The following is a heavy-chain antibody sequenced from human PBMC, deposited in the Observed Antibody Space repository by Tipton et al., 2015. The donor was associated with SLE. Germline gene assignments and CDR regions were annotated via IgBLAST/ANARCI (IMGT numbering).Heavy chain of an antibody. CDR2: IYTSGST. CDR3: ARGAVQLERRPFDY. V-gene: IGHV4-61*09. Sequence: TLSLTCTVSGGSISSGSYYWSWIRQPAGKGLEWIGYIYTSGSTNYNPSLKSRVTISVDTSKSQFSLKLSSVTAADAAVYYCARGAVQLERRPFDYWGQGTLVTVSS. D-gene: IGHD1-1*01. J-gene: IGHJ4*02. CDR1: GGSISSGSYY.